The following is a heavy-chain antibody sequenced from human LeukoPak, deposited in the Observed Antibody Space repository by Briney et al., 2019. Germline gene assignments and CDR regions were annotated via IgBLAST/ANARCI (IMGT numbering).Heavy chain of an antibody. V-gene: IGHV3-74*01. CDR2: INSDGSRT. CDR3: AKDYGSGNRGAFDI. J-gene: IGHJ3*02. D-gene: IGHD3-10*01. CDR1: GFTFSSYW. Sequence: GGSLRLSCAASGFTFSSYWMHWVRQAPGKGLVWVSRINSDGSRTSYADSVKGRFTISRDNAKNSLYLQMNSLRAEDTALYYCAKDYGSGNRGAFDIWGQGTMVTVSS.